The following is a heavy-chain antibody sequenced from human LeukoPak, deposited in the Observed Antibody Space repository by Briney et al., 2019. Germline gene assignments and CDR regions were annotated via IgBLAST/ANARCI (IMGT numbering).Heavy chain of an antibody. CDR1: GFTVSSNY. V-gene: IGHV3-53*04. CDR3: ARDRDGYNYSYFDY. J-gene: IGHJ4*02. Sequence: GSLRLSCAASGFTVSSNYMSWVRQAPGKGLEWVSVIYSGGSTYYADSVKGRFTISRHNSKNTLYLQMNSLRAEDTAVYYCARDRDGYNYSYFDYWGQGTLVTVSS. D-gene: IGHD5-24*01. CDR2: IYSGGST.